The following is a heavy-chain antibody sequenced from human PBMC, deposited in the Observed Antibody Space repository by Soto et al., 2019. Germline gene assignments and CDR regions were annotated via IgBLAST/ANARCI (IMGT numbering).Heavy chain of an antibody. CDR1: GVSITPYF. D-gene: IGHD3-9*01. Sequence: QVQLQESGPGLVKPSETLSLTCTVSGVSITPYFWSWIRQPAGEAPEWLGHIYASGRTTYNPSLKSRVTLFVYQTQVSLRLTSGTAADTAVYYCARHFDVDPSLDHYYFDLWGRGALVTVSS. CDR2: IYASGRT. V-gene: IGHV4-4*07. J-gene: IGHJ2*01. CDR3: ARHFDVDPSLDHYYFDL.